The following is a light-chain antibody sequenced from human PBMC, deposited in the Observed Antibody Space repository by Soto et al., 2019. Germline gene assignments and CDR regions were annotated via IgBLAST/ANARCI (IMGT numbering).Light chain of an antibody. J-gene: IGLJ1*01. CDR1: SANIGSNY. V-gene: IGLV1-47*02. CDR2: SNN. CDR3: AAWDDSLSGYV. Sequence: QYMLTQRPSVSGTPGQSVIISCCGRSANIGSNYVYGYQQLPGTAPKLLIYSNNQRPSGVPDRFSGSKSGTSASLAISGLRSEDEADYYCAAWDDSLSGYVFGTGTKVTVL.